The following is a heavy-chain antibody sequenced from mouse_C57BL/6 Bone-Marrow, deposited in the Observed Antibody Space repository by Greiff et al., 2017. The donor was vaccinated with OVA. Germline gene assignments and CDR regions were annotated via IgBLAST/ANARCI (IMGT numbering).Heavy chain of an antibody. CDR1: GYTFTSYW. CDR3: ARLGGFYYDPMDY. Sequence: VQLQQPGTELVKPGASVKLSCKASGYTFTSYWMHWVKQRPGQGLEWIGNINPSNGGTNYNEQFKSKATLTVDKSSSTAYMQLSSLTSEDSSVYYCARLGGFYYDPMDYWGQGTSVTVSS. V-gene: IGHV1-53*01. D-gene: IGHD2-4*01. CDR2: INPSNGGT. J-gene: IGHJ4*01.